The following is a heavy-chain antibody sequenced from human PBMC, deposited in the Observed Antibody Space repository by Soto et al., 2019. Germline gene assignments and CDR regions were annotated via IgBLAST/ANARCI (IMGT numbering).Heavy chain of an antibody. Sequence: EASVKVSCKASGYTFTGYDMHWVRQAPGQRLEWMGWINASNGNTKYSQKFQGRVTITRDTSASTAYMELSSLRSEDTAVYYCASLPRRGDAFDIWGQGTLVTVSS. CDR2: INASNGNT. CDR3: ASLPRRGDAFDI. J-gene: IGHJ3*02. V-gene: IGHV1-3*01. CDR1: GYTFTGYD.